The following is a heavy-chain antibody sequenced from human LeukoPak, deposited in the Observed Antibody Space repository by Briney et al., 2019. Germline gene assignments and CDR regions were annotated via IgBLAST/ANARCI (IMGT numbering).Heavy chain of an antibody. D-gene: IGHD2-15*01. CDR1: GYTFTTYY. CDR3: ARGVVSATFSYYMDV. CDR2: INPNSGGT. Sequence: GASVKVSCKPSGYTFTTYYIHWVRQAPRQGLEWMGWINPNSGGTNYAQKFQGRVSMTRDTSTSTAYMELSRLRSDDTAVYYCARGVVSATFSYYMDVWGKGTTVTVSS. J-gene: IGHJ6*03. V-gene: IGHV1-2*02.